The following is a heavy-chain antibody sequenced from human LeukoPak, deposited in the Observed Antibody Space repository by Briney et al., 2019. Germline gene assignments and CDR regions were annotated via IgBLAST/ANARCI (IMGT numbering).Heavy chain of an antibody. CDR2: FDPEDGET. V-gene: IGHV1-24*01. J-gene: IGHJ5*02. CDR3: ARDNSVEDTAWWFDP. CDR1: GYTLTELS. Sequence: ASVKVSCKVSGYTLTELSMHWVRQAPGKGLEWRGGFDPEDGETIYAQKFQGRVTMTRDMSTSTDYMELSSLRSEDTAVYYCARDNSVEDTAWWFDPWGQGTLVSVSS. D-gene: IGHD4-23*01.